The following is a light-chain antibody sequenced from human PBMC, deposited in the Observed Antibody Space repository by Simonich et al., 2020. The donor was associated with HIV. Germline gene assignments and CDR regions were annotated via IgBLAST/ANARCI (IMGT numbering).Light chain of an antibody. V-gene: IGKV3-11*01. CDR3: QQRSNWPL. CDR1: QSVSSY. Sequence: DIVLTQSPATLSLSPGERATLSCRARQSVSSYLAWYQQNPGQAPRLLIYDASNRATGIPARVSVSGSGTDFTLTISSLEPEDFAVYYCQQRSNWPLFGGGTKVEIK. CDR2: DAS. J-gene: IGKJ4*01.